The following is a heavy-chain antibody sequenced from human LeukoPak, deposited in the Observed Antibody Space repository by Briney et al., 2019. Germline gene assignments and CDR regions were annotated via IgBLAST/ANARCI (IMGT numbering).Heavy chain of an antibody. J-gene: IGHJ4*02. Sequence: GGSLRLSCAASGFTFSSYEMNWVRQAPGKGLEWVSYISSSGSTIYYADSMKGRFTISRDNAKNSLYLQMNSLRAEDTAVYYCARLMVRGVPFDYWGQGTLVTVSS. D-gene: IGHD3-10*01. CDR1: GFTFSSYE. CDR2: ISSSGSTI. V-gene: IGHV3-48*03. CDR3: ARLMVRGVPFDY.